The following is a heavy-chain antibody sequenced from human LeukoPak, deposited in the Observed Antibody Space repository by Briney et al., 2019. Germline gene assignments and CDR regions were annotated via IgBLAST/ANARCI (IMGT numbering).Heavy chain of an antibody. J-gene: IGHJ1*01. Sequence: KRGESLKISCEGSGYDFSNSWIGWVRQMPGKGLEWVAIIYPGDSETRYTPSFEGQVTISADKSINTAYLQWSSLKASDSAMYYCASEDEYFQHWGQGTLVTVSS. V-gene: IGHV5-51*01. CDR3: ASEDEYFQH. CDR2: IYPGDSET. CDR1: GYDFSNSW.